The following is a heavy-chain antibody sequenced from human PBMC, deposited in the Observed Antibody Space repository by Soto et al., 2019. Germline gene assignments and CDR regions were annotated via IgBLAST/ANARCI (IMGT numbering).Heavy chain of an antibody. CDR2: IYYTGST. Sequence: QVQLQESGPGLVRPSETLSLTCTVSGGSVSSGSYYWSWIRQPPGKGLEWIGHIYYTGSTNYNPSLKSRVTISVDRSKNQFSLILTSATAADTACYYCARDIISNWFYKWGQGTLVTVSS. D-gene: IGHD4-4*01. CDR1: GGSVSSGSYY. CDR3: ARDIISNWFYK. V-gene: IGHV4-61*01. J-gene: IGHJ4*02.